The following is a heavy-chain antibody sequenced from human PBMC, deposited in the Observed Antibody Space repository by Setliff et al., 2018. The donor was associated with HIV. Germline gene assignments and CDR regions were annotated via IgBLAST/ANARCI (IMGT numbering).Heavy chain of an antibody. CDR2: VYVAGTV. D-gene: IGHD3-3*01. V-gene: IGHV4-61*09. Sequence: TLSLTCSVSGGSMSSGSYSWTWLRQPAGKEPELIGHVYVAGTVIYNPSLASRLTISIVPSKNQFSLDLTSVTAADTGKYYCARARTIGVSAVFFDPWGQGIPVTVSS. J-gene: IGHJ5*02. CDR3: ARARTIGVSAVFFDP. CDR1: GGSMSSGSYS.